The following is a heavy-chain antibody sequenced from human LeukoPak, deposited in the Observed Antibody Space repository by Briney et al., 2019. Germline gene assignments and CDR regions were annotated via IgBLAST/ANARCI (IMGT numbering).Heavy chain of an antibody. Sequence: SGTLSLTCAVSGGSISSSNWWSGVRQPPGKGLEWIGEIYHSGSTNYNPSLKSRVTISVDKSKNQFSLKLSSVTAADTAVYYCASRLRYFPAHYYYGMDVWGKGTTVTVSS. V-gene: IGHV4-4*02. D-gene: IGHD3-9*01. CDR3: ASRLRYFPAHYYYGMDV. CDR1: GGSISSSNW. CDR2: IYHSGST. J-gene: IGHJ6*04.